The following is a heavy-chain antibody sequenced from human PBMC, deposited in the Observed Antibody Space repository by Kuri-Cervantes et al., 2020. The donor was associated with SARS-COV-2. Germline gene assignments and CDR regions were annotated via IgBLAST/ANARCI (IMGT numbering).Heavy chain of an antibody. CDR2: INHSGST. D-gene: IGHD2-15*01. CDR3: ARDFRGGRYYFGMDV. J-gene: IGHJ6*02. Sequence: SETLSLTCAASGFTVSSNYMSWIRQPPGKGLEWIGEINHSGSTNYNPSLKSRVAISVDTSKNQISLNLSSVTAADTALYYCARDFRGGRYYFGMDVWAKGPRSPSP. CDR1: GFTVSSNY. V-gene: IGHV4-34*01.